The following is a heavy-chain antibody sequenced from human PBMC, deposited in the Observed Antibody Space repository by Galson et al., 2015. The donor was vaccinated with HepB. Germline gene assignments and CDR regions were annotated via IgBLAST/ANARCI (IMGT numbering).Heavy chain of an antibody. V-gene: IGHV3-7*03. CDR2: IKQDGSEV. J-gene: IGHJ3*02. Sequence: SLRLSCAASGFTFSRSWMSWVRQAPGTGLEWVANIKQDGSEVYYVDSVKGRFTVSRDNAKNSLYLQMSNLRAEDTAVYYCAKTQWLRFDAFNIWGHGTMVTVSS. CDR1: GFTFSRSW. CDR3: AKTQWLRFDAFNI. D-gene: IGHD5-12*01.